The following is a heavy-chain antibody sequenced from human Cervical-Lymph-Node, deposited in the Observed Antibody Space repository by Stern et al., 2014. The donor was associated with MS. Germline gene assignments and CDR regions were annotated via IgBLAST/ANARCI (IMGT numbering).Heavy chain of an antibody. Sequence: VQLVESGAEVKKPGSSVKVSCKASGGTFSSYAISWVRQAPGQGLEWLGGIIPIFGTANYAQKFQGRVTITADESTSTAYMELSSLRSEDTAVYYCASSHYDSSGYYGYNDYWGQGTLVTVSS. V-gene: IGHV1-69*01. CDR2: IIPIFGTA. CDR3: ASSHYDSSGYYGYNDY. D-gene: IGHD3-22*01. CDR1: GGTFSSYA. J-gene: IGHJ4*02.